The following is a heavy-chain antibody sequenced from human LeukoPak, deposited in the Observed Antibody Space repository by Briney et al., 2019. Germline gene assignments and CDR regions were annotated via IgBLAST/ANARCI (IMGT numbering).Heavy chain of an antibody. D-gene: IGHD3-22*01. CDR2: IYYSGST. V-gene: IGHV4-59*01. CDR1: GGSISSYY. J-gene: IGHJ4*02. Sequence: SETLSLTCTVSGGSISSYYWSWIRQPPGKGLKWIGYIYYSGSTNYNPSLKSRVTISVDTSKNQFSLKLSSVTAADTAVYYCARARYDSSGSPPDYWGQGTLVTVSS. CDR3: ARARYDSSGSPPDY.